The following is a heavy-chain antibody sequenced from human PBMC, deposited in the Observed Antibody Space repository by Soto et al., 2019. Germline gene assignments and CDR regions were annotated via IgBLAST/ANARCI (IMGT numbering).Heavy chain of an antibody. D-gene: IGHD5-12*01. Sequence: QIQLVQSGGEVKKPGASVKVSCKASGYIFTRYGITWVRQAPGQGLEWVGWISAKNGNTNSGQKFQGRVTMTTDTATSTAYMELRSLRSDDTAVYYCARDVDIGNHPTGDFFDSWGQGTLVTVYS. V-gene: IGHV1-18*01. CDR3: ARDVDIGNHPTGDFFDS. CDR1: GYIFTRYG. J-gene: IGHJ5*01. CDR2: ISAKNGNT.